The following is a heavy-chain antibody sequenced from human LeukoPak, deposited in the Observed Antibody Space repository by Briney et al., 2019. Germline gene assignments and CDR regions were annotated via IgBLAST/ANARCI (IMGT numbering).Heavy chain of an antibody. J-gene: IGHJ4*02. CDR3: ARENTVSDYGDYEGY. CDR1: GGSISSYY. D-gene: IGHD4-17*01. CDR2: ISSSGSTI. Sequence: KSSETLSLTCTVSGGSISSYYWSWIRQAPGKGLEWVSYISSSGSTIYYADSVKGRFTISRDNAKNSLYLQMNSLRAEDTAVYYCARENTVSDYGDYEGYWGQGTLVTVSS. V-gene: IGHV3-11*01.